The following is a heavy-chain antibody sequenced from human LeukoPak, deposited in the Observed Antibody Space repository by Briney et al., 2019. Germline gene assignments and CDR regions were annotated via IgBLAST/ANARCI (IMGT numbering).Heavy chain of an antibody. Sequence: GGSLRLSCAASGFTFSTYWMHWVRQAPGKGLVWVSLISTDGSTTIYAGSVKGRFTISRDNAKNTAYLQMNSLRAEDTAVYYCVRDGSGTTPFDYWGQGTLVTVSS. CDR3: VRDGSGTTPFDY. V-gene: IGHV3-74*01. CDR2: ISTDGSTT. J-gene: IGHJ4*02. CDR1: GFTFSTYW. D-gene: IGHD1-1*01.